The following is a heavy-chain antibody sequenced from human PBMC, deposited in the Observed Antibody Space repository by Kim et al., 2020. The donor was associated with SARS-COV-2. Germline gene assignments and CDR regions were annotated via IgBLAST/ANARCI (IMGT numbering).Heavy chain of an antibody. V-gene: IGHV4-59*08. J-gene: IGHJ5*02. CDR2: INYSGST. Sequence: INYSGSTNHHPSLKSRVTISVDTPKTPFTLRLSAVTAADTAMYYCARGFDPWGQGTLVTVSS. CDR3: ARGFDP.